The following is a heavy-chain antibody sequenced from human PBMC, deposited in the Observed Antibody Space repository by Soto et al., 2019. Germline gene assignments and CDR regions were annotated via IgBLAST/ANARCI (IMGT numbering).Heavy chain of an antibody. Sequence: LSLTCTVSGGSISSYYWSWIRQPPGKVLEWIGYIYYSGSTNYNPSLKSRVTISVDTSKNQLPLKLSSVTAADTAVDYCARLRGAARRGWFEPWGQGTLLTVSS. V-gene: IGHV4-59*01. CDR3: ARLRGAARRGWFEP. CDR2: IYYSGST. CDR1: GGSISSYY. J-gene: IGHJ5*02. D-gene: IGHD6-6*01.